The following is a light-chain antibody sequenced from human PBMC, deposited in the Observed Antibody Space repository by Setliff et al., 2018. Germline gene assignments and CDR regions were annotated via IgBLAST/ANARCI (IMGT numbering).Light chain of an antibody. Sequence: QSVLTQPASVSGSPGQSITISCTGTASDVGAYNFVSWYQQHPGKAPKFIIYDVSNRPSGVPDRFSGSKSGTTASLTISGLQAEDEADYYCCSYAGRYTPDVFGSGTKVTVL. CDR1: ASDVGAYNF. CDR3: CSYAGRYTPDV. J-gene: IGLJ1*01. V-gene: IGLV2-11*01. CDR2: DVS.